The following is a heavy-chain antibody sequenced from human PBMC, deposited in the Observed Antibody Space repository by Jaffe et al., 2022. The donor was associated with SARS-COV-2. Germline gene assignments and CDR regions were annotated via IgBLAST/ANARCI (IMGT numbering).Heavy chain of an antibody. CDR1: GFTFSSYS. J-gene: IGHJ4*02. D-gene: IGHD1-26*01. CDR3: ARVYSGSYYGFDY. Sequence: EVQLVESGGGLVKPGGSLRLSCAASGFTFSSYSMNWVRQAPGKGLEWVSSISSSSSYIYYADSVKGRFTISRDNAKNSLYLQMNSLRAEDTAVYYCARVYSGSYYGFDYWGQGTLVTVSS. V-gene: IGHV3-21*01. CDR2: ISSSSSYI.